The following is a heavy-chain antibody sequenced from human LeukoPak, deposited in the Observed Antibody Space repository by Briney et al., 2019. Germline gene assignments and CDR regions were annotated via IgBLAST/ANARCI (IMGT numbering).Heavy chain of an antibody. CDR1: GGSISSYY. D-gene: IGHD6-13*01. CDR2: IYTSGST. J-gene: IGHJ3*01. CDR3: ARRGKIAAAGILDAFDV. Sequence: SETLSLTCTVSGGSISSYYWSWIRQPAGKGLEWIGRIYTSGSTNYNPSLKSRVTMSVDTSKNQFSLKLSSVTAADTAVYYCARRGKIAAAGILDAFDVWGQGTMVTVSS. V-gene: IGHV4-4*07.